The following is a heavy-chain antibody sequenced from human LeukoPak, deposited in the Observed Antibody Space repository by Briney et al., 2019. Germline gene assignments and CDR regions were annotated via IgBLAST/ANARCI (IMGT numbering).Heavy chain of an antibody. CDR2: IIPIFGTA. V-gene: IGHV1-69*06. J-gene: IGHJ4*02. CDR3: ARGRDRDGCTDY. CDR1: GGTFSSYA. D-gene: IGHD5-24*01. Sequence: ASVKVSCKTSGGTFSSYAITWVRQAPGQGLEWTGGIIPIFGTANYAQKFQGRVTLTADKSTSTAYMELNSLRSEDTAVYYCARGRDRDGCTDYWGQGTLVTVSS.